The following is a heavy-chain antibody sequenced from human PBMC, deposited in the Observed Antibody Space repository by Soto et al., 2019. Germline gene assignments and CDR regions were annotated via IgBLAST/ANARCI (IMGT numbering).Heavy chain of an antibody. CDR3: TTDPTLLSYYYYGMDV. J-gene: IGHJ6*02. CDR2: IKSKTDGGTT. CDR1: GFTFSNAW. V-gene: IGHV3-15*07. Sequence: GGSLRLSCAASGFTFSNAWMNWVLQAPGKGLEWVGRIKSKTDGGTTDYAAPVKGRFTISRDDSKNTLYLQMNSLKTEDTAVYYCTTDPTLLSYYYYGMDVWGQGTTVTVSS.